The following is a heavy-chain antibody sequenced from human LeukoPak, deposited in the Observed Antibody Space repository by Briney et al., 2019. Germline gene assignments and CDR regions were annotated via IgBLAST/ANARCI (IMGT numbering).Heavy chain of an antibody. CDR3: AKLRGGNSDGRWDFGY. V-gene: IGHV3-33*06. J-gene: IGHJ4*02. Sequence: GRSLRLSCAAPGFTFSSYGMHWVRQAPGKGLEWVAVIWYDGSNKYYADSVKGRFTISRDNSKNTLYLQMNSLRAEDTAVYYCAKLRGGNSDGRWDFGYWGQGTLVTVSS. CDR2: IWYDGSNK. CDR1: GFTFSSYG. D-gene: IGHD4-23*01.